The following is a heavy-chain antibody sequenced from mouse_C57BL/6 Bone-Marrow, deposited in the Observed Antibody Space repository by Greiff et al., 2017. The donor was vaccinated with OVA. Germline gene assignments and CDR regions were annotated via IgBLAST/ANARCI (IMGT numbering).Heavy chain of an antibody. V-gene: IGHV1-76*01. D-gene: IGHD2-12*01. CDR3: AKIGGAGTTLDY. Sequence: VQLQQSGAELVRPGASVKLSCKASGYTFTDYYINWVKQRPGQGLEWIARIYPGSGNTYYNEKFKGKATLTAEKSSSTAYMPLSSLTSEDSAVDFCAKIGGAGTTLDYWGQGTTLTVSS. J-gene: IGHJ2*01. CDR2: IYPGSGNT. CDR1: GYTFTDYY.